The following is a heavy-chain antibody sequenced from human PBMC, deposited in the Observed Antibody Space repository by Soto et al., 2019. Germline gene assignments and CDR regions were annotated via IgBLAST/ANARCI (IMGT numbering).Heavy chain of an antibody. V-gene: IGHV4-31*03. CDR3: ARQYCSGGSCYSGYYGMDV. CDR2: IYYSGST. CDR1: GGSISSGGYY. D-gene: IGHD2-15*01. J-gene: IGHJ6*02. Sequence: QVQLQESGPGLVKPSQTLSLTCTVSGGSISSGGYYWSWIRQHPGKGLEWIGYIYYSGSTYYNPSIKSRVTISVDTSKNQFSLKLSSVTAADTAVYYCARQYCSGGSCYSGYYGMDVWGQGTTVTVSS.